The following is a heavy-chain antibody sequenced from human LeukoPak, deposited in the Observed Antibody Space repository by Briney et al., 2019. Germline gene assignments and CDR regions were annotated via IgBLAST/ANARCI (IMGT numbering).Heavy chain of an antibody. V-gene: IGHV3-21*01. D-gene: IGHD2-15*01. J-gene: IGHJ3*02. CDR2: ISSTSTYI. CDR1: GFTFSNYA. Sequence: PGRSLRLSCAASGFTFSNYAMNWVRQAPGKGLEWVSSISSTSTYIYYADSVKGRFTISRDNAKNSLYLQMNSLRAEDTAVYYCARDVVVVAANNAFDIWGQGTMVTVSS. CDR3: ARDVVVVAANNAFDI.